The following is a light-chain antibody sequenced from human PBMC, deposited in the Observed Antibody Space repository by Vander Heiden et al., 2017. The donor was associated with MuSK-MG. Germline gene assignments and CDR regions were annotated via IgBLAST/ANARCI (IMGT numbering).Light chain of an antibody. CDR2: KAS. CDR3: QQDSNLWT. J-gene: IGKJ1*01. Sequence: DIQMTQSPSTLSASVGDRVTITCRASQIISNWLAWYQQKPGKAPKLLISKASTLESGVPSRFSGSGSGTEFTLTISSLQPDDFANYSCQQDSNLWTFGQRTKVEVK. CDR1: QIISNW. V-gene: IGKV1-5*03.